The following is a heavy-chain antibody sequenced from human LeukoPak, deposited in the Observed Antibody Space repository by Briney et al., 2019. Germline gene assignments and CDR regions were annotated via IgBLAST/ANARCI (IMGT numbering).Heavy chain of an antibody. Sequence: GGSLRLSCAASGFTFSSYSMNWVRQAPGKGLEWVSSISSSSSYIYYADSVKGRFTISRDNAKNSLYLQMNSLRAEDTAVYYCARRSPSAYSSSWFEAYWGQGTLVTVSS. CDR1: GFTFSSYS. CDR2: ISSSSSYI. J-gene: IGHJ4*02. D-gene: IGHD6-13*01. V-gene: IGHV3-21*04. CDR3: ARRSPSAYSSSWFEAY.